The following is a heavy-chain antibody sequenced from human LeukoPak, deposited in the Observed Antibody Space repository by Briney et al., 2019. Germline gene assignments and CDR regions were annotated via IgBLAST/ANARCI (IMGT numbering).Heavy chain of an antibody. V-gene: IGHV1-69*05. CDR1: GGTFSSYA. J-gene: IGHJ4*02. CDR3: ARDTRRFLEWLFFDY. CDR2: IIPIFGTA. Sequence: SVKVSCKASGGTFSSYAISWVRQAPGQGLEWMGGIIPIFGTANYAQKLQGRVTMTTDTSTSTAYMELRSLRSDDTAVYYCARDTRRFLEWLFFDYWGQGTLVTVSS. D-gene: IGHD3-3*01.